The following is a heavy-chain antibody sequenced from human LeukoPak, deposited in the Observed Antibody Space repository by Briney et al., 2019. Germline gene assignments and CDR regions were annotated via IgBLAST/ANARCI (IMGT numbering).Heavy chain of an antibody. Sequence: SVKVSCKASGCTFSSYAISWVRQAPGQGLEWMGGIIPIFGTANYAQKFQGRVTITADESTSTAYMELSSLRSEDTAVYYCASNPNYYDILTGSTPKYYFDYWGQGTLVTVSS. CDR2: IIPIFGTA. D-gene: IGHD3-9*01. CDR1: GCTFSSYA. J-gene: IGHJ4*02. CDR3: ASNPNYYDILTGSTPKYYFDY. V-gene: IGHV1-69*13.